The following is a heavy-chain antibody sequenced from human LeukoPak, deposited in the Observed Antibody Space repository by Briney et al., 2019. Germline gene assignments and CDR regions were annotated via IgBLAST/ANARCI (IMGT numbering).Heavy chain of an antibody. Sequence: GASVKVSCKASGYAFTGYYMHWVRQAPGQGLEGMGWINPDSGGTNYAQKCQGRVTMTKDTSISTAYMELSRLRSDDTAVYYCARRGPSRIAAAEDFDYWGQGTLVTVSS. J-gene: IGHJ4*02. CDR3: ARRGPSRIAAAEDFDY. CDR2: INPDSGGT. D-gene: IGHD6-13*01. V-gene: IGHV1-2*02. CDR1: GYAFTGYY.